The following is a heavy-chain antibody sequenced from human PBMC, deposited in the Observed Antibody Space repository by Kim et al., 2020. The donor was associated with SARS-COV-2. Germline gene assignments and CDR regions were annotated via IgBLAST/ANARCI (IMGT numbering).Heavy chain of an antibody. Sequence: GGSLRLSCAASGFTFDDSAMHWVRQAPGKGLEWVSGISWNSGNIGYADSVKGRFTVSRDNAKNSLYLQMNSLGPEDTAFYYCAKDTWVPLNSWWYFDYWGRGALVTVSA. V-gene: IGHV3-9*01. CDR1: GFTFDDSA. CDR3: AKDTWVPLNSWWYFDY. D-gene: IGHD2-8*02. CDR2: ISWNSGNI. J-gene: IGHJ4*02.